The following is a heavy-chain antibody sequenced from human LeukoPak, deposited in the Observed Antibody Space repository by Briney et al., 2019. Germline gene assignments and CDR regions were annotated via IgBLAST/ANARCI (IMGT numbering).Heavy chain of an antibody. Sequence: ASVKVSCKASGYTFTSYYIHWVRQAPGQGLEWMGIINPSGGSTSYAQKFQGRITMTRDTSTSTVYMELSSLKSEDTAVYSCARWKYSNYIYYFDYWGQGALVTVSS. CDR3: ARWKYSNYIYYFDY. CDR2: INPSGGST. J-gene: IGHJ4*02. V-gene: IGHV1-46*01. D-gene: IGHD4-11*01. CDR1: GYTFTSYY.